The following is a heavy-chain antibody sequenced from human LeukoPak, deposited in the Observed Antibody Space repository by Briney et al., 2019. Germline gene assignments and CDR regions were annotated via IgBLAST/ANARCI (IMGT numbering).Heavy chain of an antibody. CDR1: GFTFNNYW. D-gene: IGHD3-10*01. J-gene: IGHJ4*02. CDR2: INYDGSST. Sequence: GGSLRLSCAASGFTFNNYWMHWVRQAPGKGLVWVSRINYDGSSTTYADSVKGRFTISRDNAKNTLYMQMNSLRAEDTAVYYCARVTHYFASGILAIYYFDYWGQGTLVTVSS. CDR3: ARVTHYFASGILAIYYFDY. V-gene: IGHV3-74*01.